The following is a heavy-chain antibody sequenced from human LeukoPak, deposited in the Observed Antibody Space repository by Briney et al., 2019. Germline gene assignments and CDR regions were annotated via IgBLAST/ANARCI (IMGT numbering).Heavy chain of an antibody. CDR2: FDPEDGET. J-gene: IGHJ4*02. CDR1: GYTLTELS. D-gene: IGHD3-9*01. Sequence: ASVKVSCKVSGYTLTELSMHWVRQAPGKGLEWMGGFDPEDGETIYAQKFQGRVTMTEDTSTSTAYMELRSLRSDDTAVYYCARGEDWPVAPFEYWGQGTLVTVSS. V-gene: IGHV1-24*01. CDR3: ARGEDWPVAPFEY.